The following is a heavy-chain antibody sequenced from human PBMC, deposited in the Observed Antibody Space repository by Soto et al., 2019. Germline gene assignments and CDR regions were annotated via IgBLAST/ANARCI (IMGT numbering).Heavy chain of an antibody. CDR1: GYSFTSYW. J-gene: IGHJ6*02. CDR2: IYPGDSDT. Sequence: GESLKISCQGSGYSFTSYWIGWVRQMPGKGLEWMGIIYPGDSDTRYSPSFQGQVTISADKSISTAYLQWSSLKASDTAMYYCARLDYYSNYFGYHYYGLDVRGQGTTDTGSS. V-gene: IGHV5-51*01. D-gene: IGHD4-4*01. CDR3: ARLDYYSNYFGYHYYGLDV.